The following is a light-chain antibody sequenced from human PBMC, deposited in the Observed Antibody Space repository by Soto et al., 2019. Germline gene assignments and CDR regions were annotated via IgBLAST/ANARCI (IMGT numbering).Light chain of an antibody. J-gene: IGLJ1*01. CDR3: KSYAGSNAYV. CDR2: EVV. Sequence: QSVLTQPPSASGSPGQSVTISCTGTKNDIGVYDSVSWYQHHPGKAPRLIIYEVVQRPAAVPDRCSGSKSGNTASLTGFGLQAADEADYFCKSYAGSNAYVFGSGTKVTVL. V-gene: IGLV2-8*01. CDR1: KNDIGVYDS.